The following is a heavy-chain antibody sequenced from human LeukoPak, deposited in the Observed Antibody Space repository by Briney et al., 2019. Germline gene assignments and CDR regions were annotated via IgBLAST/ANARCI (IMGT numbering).Heavy chain of an antibody. CDR2: IYPGDSDT. J-gene: IGHJ3*02. CDR3: ARHLDYDSSGYYGAFDI. Sequence: GESLKISCKGTGYRFTSYWIGWMRQMPGKGLEWMGIIYPGDSDTRYSPSFQGQVTISADKSISTAYLQWSSLKASDTAMYYCARHLDYDSSGYYGAFDIWGQGTMVTVSS. V-gene: IGHV5-51*01. D-gene: IGHD3-22*01. CDR1: GYRFTSYW.